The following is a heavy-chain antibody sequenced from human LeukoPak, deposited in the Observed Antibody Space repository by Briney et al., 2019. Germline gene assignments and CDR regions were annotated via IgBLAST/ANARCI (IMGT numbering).Heavy chain of an antibody. CDR3: ARTTNYCDY. CDR1: GGSISSYY. Sequence: PSETLSLTCTVSGGSISSYYWSWIRQPPGKGLEWIGYIYYSGSTNYNPSLKSRVTISVDTSKNQFSLKLSSVTAADTAVYYCARTTNYCDYWGQGTLVTVSS. J-gene: IGHJ4*02. V-gene: IGHV4-59*01. D-gene: IGHD2-8*01. CDR2: IYYSGST.